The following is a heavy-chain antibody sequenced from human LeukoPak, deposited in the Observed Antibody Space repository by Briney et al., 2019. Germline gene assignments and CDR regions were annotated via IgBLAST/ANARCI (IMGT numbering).Heavy chain of an antibody. Sequence: PGRSLRLSCTASGFTFGDYAMSWVRQAPGKGLEWVGFIRSKAYGGTTEYAASVKGRFTISRDDSKSIAYPQMNSLKTEDTAVYYCTRTTVVTIFDYWGQGTLVTVSS. V-gene: IGHV3-49*04. CDR1: GFTFGDYA. D-gene: IGHD4-23*01. CDR2: IRSKAYGGTT. CDR3: TRTTVVTIFDY. J-gene: IGHJ4*02.